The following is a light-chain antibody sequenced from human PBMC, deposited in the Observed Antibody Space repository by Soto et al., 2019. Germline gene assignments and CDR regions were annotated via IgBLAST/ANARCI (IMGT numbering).Light chain of an antibody. CDR1: QAINSN. Sequence: DIQLTQSPSFLSASLGDRVTITCRASQAINSNLAWYQQKSGKAPKLLIYDASTLKTGVPSRFSGSGSGSEFTLTITSLQPDDFATYYCHQYNRFPRTFGQGTKVDI. J-gene: IGKJ1*01. CDR3: HQYNRFPRT. V-gene: IGKV1-9*01. CDR2: DAS.